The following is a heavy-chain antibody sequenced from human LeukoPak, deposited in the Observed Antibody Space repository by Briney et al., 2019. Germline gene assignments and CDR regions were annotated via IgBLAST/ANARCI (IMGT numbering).Heavy chain of an antibody. Sequence: SETLSLTCAVSGYSISSGYYWGWIRQPPGKGLEWIGCIYLTGSTSYNPSLKSRVTISVDTSKNQFSLKLSFVTAADTAMYYCARQYCSSTNCPFDYWGQGTLVTVSS. CDR3: ARQYCSSTNCPFDY. CDR1: GYSISSGYY. D-gene: IGHD2-2*01. CDR2: IYLTGST. V-gene: IGHV4-38-2*01. J-gene: IGHJ4*02.